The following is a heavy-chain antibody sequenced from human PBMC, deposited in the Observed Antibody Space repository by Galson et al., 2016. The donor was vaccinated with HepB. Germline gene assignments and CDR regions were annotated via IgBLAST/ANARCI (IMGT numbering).Heavy chain of an antibody. V-gene: IGHV3-15*04. Sequence: SLRLSCAASGLTSINAWINWVRLPPGKGLEWLGRIEIKNEGGRRDYAVPVKGRFTFTRDDSGDTVYLQMNDLKTEDTALYYCTTAPDYWGQGTLVTVSS. CDR3: TTAPDY. CDR2: IEIKNEGGRR. CDR1: GLTSINAW. J-gene: IGHJ4*02.